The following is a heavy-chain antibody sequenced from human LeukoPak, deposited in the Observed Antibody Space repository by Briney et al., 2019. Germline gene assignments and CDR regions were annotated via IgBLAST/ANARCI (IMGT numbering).Heavy chain of an antibody. D-gene: IGHD2-2*02. CDR1: GFTFSTYW. Sequence: PGGSLRLSCAASGFTFSTYWMHWVRHAPGKGLVCVSRINSDGSSTSCADSVKGRFTISRDNAKNTLYLQLNSLRAEDTAVFYCARDSGYCSSTSCYNYFDYWGQGTLVTVSS. CDR3: ARDSGYCSSTSCYNYFDY. CDR2: INSDGSST. V-gene: IGHV3-74*01. J-gene: IGHJ4*02.